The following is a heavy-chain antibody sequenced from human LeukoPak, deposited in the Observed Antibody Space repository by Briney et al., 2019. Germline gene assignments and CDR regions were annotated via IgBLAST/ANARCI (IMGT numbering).Heavy chain of an antibody. Sequence: PGGSLRLSCAASGFTFSSYGMHWVRQAPGKGLELVANIKQDRSEKYYVDSVKGRFTISRDNAKNSLYLQMNSLRAEDTAVYYCARGCSSTSCYRDDAFDIWGQGTMVTVSS. V-gene: IGHV3-7*03. J-gene: IGHJ3*02. CDR1: GFTFSSYG. D-gene: IGHD2-2*01. CDR3: ARGCSSTSCYRDDAFDI. CDR2: IKQDRSEK.